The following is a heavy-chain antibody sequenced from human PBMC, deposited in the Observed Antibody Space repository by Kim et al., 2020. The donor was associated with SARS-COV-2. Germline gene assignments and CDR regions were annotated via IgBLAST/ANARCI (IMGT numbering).Heavy chain of an antibody. CDR2: IWYDGSTK. J-gene: IGHJ4*02. CDR1: GFTFSNYV. V-gene: IGHV3-33*08. D-gene: IGHD3-22*01. CDR3: ARDPFYYDTSAYYSGYFDY. Sequence: GGSLRLSCAASGFTFSNYVIHWVRQPPGKGLEWVAVIWYDGSTKYYADSVRGRFTISRDNSKNTVYLQMNSLRAEDTAVYYCARDPFYYDTSAYYSGYFDYWGQGIRVTVSS.